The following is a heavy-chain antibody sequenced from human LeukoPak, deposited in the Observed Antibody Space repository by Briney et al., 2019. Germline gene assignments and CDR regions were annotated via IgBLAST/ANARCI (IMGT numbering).Heavy chain of an antibody. CDR1: GFTVSTNY. CDR3: ARDHYDGSTYYRPFDY. J-gene: IGHJ4*02. Sequence: AGGSLRLSCAASGFTVSTNYMSWVRQAPGKGLEWVSVIYSGGNTYYADSVKGRFTISRDTSKSTLYLQMDSLRAEDTAVYYCARDHYDGSTYYRPFDYWGQGTLVTVSS. V-gene: IGHV3-66*01. CDR2: IYSGGNT. D-gene: IGHD3-22*01.